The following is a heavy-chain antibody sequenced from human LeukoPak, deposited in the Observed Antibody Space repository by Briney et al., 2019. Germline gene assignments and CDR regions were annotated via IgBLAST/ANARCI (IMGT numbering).Heavy chain of an antibody. CDR1: GYTFTGYY. V-gene: IGHV1-2*06. D-gene: IGHD5-24*01. CDR2: INPNSGGT. Sequence: ASVKVSCKASGYTFTGYYMHWVRPAPGQGLEWMGRINPNSGGTNYAQKFQGRVTMTRDTSISTAYMELSRLRSDDTAVYYCARSPRLQLGGSYYWGQGTLVTVSS. J-gene: IGHJ4*02. CDR3: ARSPRLQLGGSYY.